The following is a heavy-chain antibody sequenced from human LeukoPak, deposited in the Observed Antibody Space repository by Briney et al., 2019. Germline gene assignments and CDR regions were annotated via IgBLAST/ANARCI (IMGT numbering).Heavy chain of an antibody. CDR3: ATPGYSSGWFKDYFDY. CDR1: GFTFSSYA. J-gene: IGHJ4*02. D-gene: IGHD6-19*01. Sequence: PGGSLILSCAASGFTFSSYAMSWVRQAPGKGLEWVSGISGSGGSTYYADSVKGRFTISRDNSKNTLYLQMNSLRAEDTAVYYCATPGYSSGWFKDYFDYWGQGTLVTVSS. V-gene: IGHV3-23*01. CDR2: ISGSGGST.